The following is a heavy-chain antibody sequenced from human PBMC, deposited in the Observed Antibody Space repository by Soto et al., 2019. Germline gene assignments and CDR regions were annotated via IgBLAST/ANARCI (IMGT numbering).Heavy chain of an antibody. J-gene: IGHJ3*02. D-gene: IGHD3-10*01. CDR2: IFSNDEK. Sequence: QVTLKESGPVLVKPTETLTLTCTVSGFSLSNARMGVSWIRQPPGKALEWLAHIFSNDEKSYSTSLKSRLTITKDTSKSQVVLTMTNMDPVDTATYYCARSYTGIQVAHIDAFDIWGQGTMVTVSS. CDR3: ARSYTGIQVAHIDAFDI. CDR1: GFSLSNARMG. V-gene: IGHV2-26*01.